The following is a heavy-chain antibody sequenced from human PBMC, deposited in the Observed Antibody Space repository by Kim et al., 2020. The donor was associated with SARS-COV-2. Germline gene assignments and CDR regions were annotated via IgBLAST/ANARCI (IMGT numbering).Heavy chain of an antibody. CDR3: GLMVRGEADY. CDR2: ISYDGSNK. J-gene: IGHJ4*02. V-gene: IGHV3-30*04. D-gene: IGHD3-10*01. CDR1: GFTFSSYA. Sequence: GGSLRLSCAASGFTFSSYAMHWVRQAPGKGLEWVAVISYDGSNKYYADSVKGRFTISRDNSKNTLYLQMNSLRAEDTAVYYCGLMVRGEADYWGQGTLVTVSS.